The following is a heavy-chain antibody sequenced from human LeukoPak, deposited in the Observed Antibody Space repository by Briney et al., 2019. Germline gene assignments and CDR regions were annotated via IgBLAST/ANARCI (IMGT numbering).Heavy chain of an antibody. V-gene: IGHV4-61*01. CDR3: ARDRYSSGWYRGRNWFDP. D-gene: IGHD6-19*01. Sequence: SSETLSLTCTVSGGSISSSSYYWSWIRQPPGKGLEWIGYIYYSGSTNYNPSLKSRVTISVDTSKNQFSLKLSSVTAADTAVYYCARDRYSSGWYRGRNWFDPWGQGTLVTVSS. CDR1: GGSISSSSYY. J-gene: IGHJ5*02. CDR2: IYYSGST.